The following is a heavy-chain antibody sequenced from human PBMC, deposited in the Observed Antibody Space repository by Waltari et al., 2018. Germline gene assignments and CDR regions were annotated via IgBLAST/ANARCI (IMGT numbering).Heavy chain of an antibody. D-gene: IGHD3-10*01. CDR3: TKDREIWPYYYGLDV. Sequence: QVQLVESGGGVVQPGGSLRLSCAASGFTCSHYALHWVRQAPGKGLEWGAFSAFEGTKTDYADSVKGRFTISRDSSKNTHYLQMNSLRPEDTALYYCTKDREIWPYYYGLDVWGQGTTVTVSS. CDR1: GFTCSHYA. CDR2: SAFEGTKT. J-gene: IGHJ6*02. V-gene: IGHV3-30*02.